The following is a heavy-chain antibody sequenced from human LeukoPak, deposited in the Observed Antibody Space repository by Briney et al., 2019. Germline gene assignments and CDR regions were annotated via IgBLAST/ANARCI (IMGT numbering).Heavy chain of an antibody. CDR2: IDQYGRGK. Sequence: GGSLRLSCAASGFTFSNYWMSWVRQAPGKGLEWVASIDQYGRGKYYVDSVRGRFTFSRDNTKNSLHLQMNSLRAEDTAVYYCARADSYGSILDYWGQGTRVIDSS. J-gene: IGHJ4*02. CDR3: ARADSYGSILDY. D-gene: IGHD5-18*01. CDR1: GFTFSNYW. V-gene: IGHV3-7*04.